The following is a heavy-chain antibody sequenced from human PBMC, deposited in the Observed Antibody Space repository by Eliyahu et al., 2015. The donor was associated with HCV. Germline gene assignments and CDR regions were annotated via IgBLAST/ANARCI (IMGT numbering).Heavy chain of an antibody. CDR2: ISSSGSTI. J-gene: IGHJ4*02. CDR1: GFXFSXYY. Sequence: QVQLVESGGGLVKPGGSLRLSCAASGFXFSXYYMXWIRQAPGKGLGWVSYISSSGSTIYYADSVKGRFTISRDNAKNSLYLQMNSLRAEDTAVYYCARVDDFWSGYYTVSDYWGQGTLVTVSS. V-gene: IGHV3-11*01. D-gene: IGHD3-3*01. CDR3: ARVDDFWSGYYTVSDY.